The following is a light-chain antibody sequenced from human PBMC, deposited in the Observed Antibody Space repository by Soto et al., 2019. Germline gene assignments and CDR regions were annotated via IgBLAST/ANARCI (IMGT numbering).Light chain of an antibody. J-gene: IGKJ1*01. CDR1: QSLVHSDGNTY. Sequence: DVVMTQSPLSLPVTLGQPASISCSCSQSLVHSDGNTYLSWFQQRPGQSPRRLIYQVSRRDSGVPDRFSGGGSGTDFTLKISRVEAEDVGAYYCMQGTHWPQTFSQGTKVDIK. V-gene: IGKV2-30*02. CDR2: QVS. CDR3: MQGTHWPQT.